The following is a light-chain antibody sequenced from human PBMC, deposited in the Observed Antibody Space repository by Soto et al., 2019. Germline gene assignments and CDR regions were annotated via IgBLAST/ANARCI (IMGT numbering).Light chain of an antibody. Sequence: DIQMTQSPSTLSASLGDRVTITCRASQSISSWLAWYQQKPGKAPKLLIYTASSLQSGVPSRFSASGSGTEFTLTISSLQPDDFATYYCQQYNSYPETFGQGTKVDI. CDR3: QQYNSYPET. CDR2: TAS. CDR1: QSISSW. J-gene: IGKJ1*01. V-gene: IGKV1-5*03.